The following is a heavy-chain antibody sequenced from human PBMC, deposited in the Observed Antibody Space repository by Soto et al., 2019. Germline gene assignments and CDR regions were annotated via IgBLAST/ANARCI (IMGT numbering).Heavy chain of an antibody. V-gene: IGHV4-30-4*01. Sequence: PSETLSLTCTVSGGSISSGDYYWSWIRQPPGKGLEWIGYIYYSGSTYYNPSLKSRVTISVDTSKNQFSLKLSSVTAADTAVYYCARVQPTDYGDYYFDYWGQGTLVTVSS. D-gene: IGHD4-17*01. CDR1: GGSISSGDYY. CDR2: IYYSGST. CDR3: ARVQPTDYGDYYFDY. J-gene: IGHJ4*02.